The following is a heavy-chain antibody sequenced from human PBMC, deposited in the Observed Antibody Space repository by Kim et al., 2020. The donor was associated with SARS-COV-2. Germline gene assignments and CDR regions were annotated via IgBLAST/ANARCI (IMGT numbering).Heavy chain of an antibody. D-gene: IGHD1-26*01. Sequence: GGSLRLSCEVSGFSVINYFRWGRQSPGKGLEWVSTISSGGKTDYADAVEGRFTSSRDNSRNTVFLQMNSLRADDTAVYYCAKGGAPGFYRVPFVSWGQGTQVLVSS. CDR1: GFSVINY. J-gene: IGHJ5*01. CDR2: ISSGGKT. CDR3: AKGGAPGFYRVPFVS. V-gene: IGHV3-53*01.